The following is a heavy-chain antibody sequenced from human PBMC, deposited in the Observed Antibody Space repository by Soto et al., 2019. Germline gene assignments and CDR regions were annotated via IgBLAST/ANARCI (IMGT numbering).Heavy chain of an antibody. D-gene: IGHD2-21*02. Sequence: QVQLVQSGAEVKKPGSSVKVSCKASGGTFSSYAISWVRQAPGQGLKWMGGIIPIFGRANYAQKFQGRVTITADESTSTGYMELSSLRSEGTAVYYCASWTIVVVTASPPSYYYYGMDVWGQGTTVTVSS. CDR3: ASWTIVVVTASPPSYYYYGMDV. CDR2: IIPIFGRA. CDR1: GGTFSSYA. J-gene: IGHJ6*02. V-gene: IGHV1-69*01.